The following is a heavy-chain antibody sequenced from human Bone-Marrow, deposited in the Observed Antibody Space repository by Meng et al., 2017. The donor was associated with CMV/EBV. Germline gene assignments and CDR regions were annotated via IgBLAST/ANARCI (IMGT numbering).Heavy chain of an antibody. CDR2: ISGSGGST. D-gene: IGHD1-26*01. Sequence: AASGFTFSSYAMSWVRQAPGKGLEWVSAISGSGGSTYYADSVKGRFTISRDNSKNTLYLQMNSLRAEDTAVYYCANYYSGSDGLFDYWGQGTLVTVSS. J-gene: IGHJ4*02. CDR1: GFTFSSYA. CDR3: ANYYSGSDGLFDY. V-gene: IGHV3-23*01.